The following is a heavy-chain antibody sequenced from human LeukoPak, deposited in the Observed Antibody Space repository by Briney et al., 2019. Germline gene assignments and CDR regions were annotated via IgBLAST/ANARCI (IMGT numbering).Heavy chain of an antibody. J-gene: IGHJ2*01. V-gene: IGHV4-39*01. CDR1: GGSISNSTYY. D-gene: IGHD7-27*01. Sequence: SETLSLTCTVSGGSISNSTYYWGWVRQSPGKGLEWIGSIYHSGSTYYNPSLMSRVTMSVNTSKNELSLNLSSVTAADTAVYSCAWRTGETGGPWYFDLWGRGTLVTVSS. CDR2: IYHSGST. CDR3: AWRTGETGGPWYFDL.